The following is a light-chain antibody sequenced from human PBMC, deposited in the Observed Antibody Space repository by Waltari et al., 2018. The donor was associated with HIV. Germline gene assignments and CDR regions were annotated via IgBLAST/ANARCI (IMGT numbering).Light chain of an antibody. CDR2: EVN. J-gene: IGLJ1*01. V-gene: IGLV2-23*02. CDR3: CSYAGSSTHV. CDR1: SSDVGSYNV. Sequence: QSALTQPASVSGSPGQSITISCTGTSSDVGSYNVVSWYQQHPGKAPKLMIYEVNKRPGGVSTRVSGSKSGNTASLTISGLQAEDEADYHCCSYAGSSTHVFGTGTKVTVL.